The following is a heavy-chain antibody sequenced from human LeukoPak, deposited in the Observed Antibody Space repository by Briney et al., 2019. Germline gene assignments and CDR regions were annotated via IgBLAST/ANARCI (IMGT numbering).Heavy chain of an antibody. CDR1: GASISSYY. D-gene: IGHD2-2*01. J-gene: IGHJ4*02. V-gene: IGHV4-59*01. CDR3: ARSNEDIVVVPAAM. CDR2: IYYRGST. Sequence: SETLSLICTVSGASISSYYWSWSRQPPGKGLEWIGYIYYRGSTNYNPSLKSRVTIPVDTSKNQFSLKLSSVTAADTAVYFCARSNEDIVVVPAAMWGQGTLVTVSS.